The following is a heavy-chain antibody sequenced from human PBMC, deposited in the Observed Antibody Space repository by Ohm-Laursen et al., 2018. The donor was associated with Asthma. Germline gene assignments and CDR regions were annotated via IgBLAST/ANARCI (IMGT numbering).Heavy chain of an antibody. J-gene: IGHJ4*02. D-gene: IGHD2-15*01. V-gene: IGHV1-24*01. CDR2: FDPEDGET. CDR1: GGTFSSYA. CDR3: ATVTPLGYCSGGSCWDY. Sequence: PVKVSCKASGGTFSSYAISWVRQAPGQGLEWMGGFDPEDGETVHAQKFQGRVTMTEDTSTDTAYMELSSLRSEDTAVYYCATVTPLGYCSGGSCWDYWGQGTLVTVSS.